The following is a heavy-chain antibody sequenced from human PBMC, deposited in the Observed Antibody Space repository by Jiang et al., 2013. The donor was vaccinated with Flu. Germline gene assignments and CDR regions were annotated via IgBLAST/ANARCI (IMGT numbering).Heavy chain of an antibody. J-gene: IGHJ5*01. CDR3: ARDSGYSSTWLDS. D-gene: IGHD6-13*01. V-gene: IGHV3-21*01. Sequence: VQLVESGGGLVTPGGSLRLSCEVSGFTLSDYTMHWVRQAPGKGLEWVASISSSTRYIYYADSLRGRFTISRDNAKTSLYLQMSSLRVDDTAVYYCARDSGYSSTWLDSWGQGNPRSPSPQ. CDR2: ISSSTRYI. CDR1: GFTLSDYT.